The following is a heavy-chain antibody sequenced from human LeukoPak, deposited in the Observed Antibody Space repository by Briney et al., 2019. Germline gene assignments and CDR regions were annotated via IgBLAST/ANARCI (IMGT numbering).Heavy chain of an antibody. Sequence: GGSLRLSCAASGFTFSSYWMSWVRQAPGKGLEWVANIKQDGSEKYYVDSVKGRFTISRDNAKNSLYLQMNSLRAEDTAVYYCAKSHDYSNYDLDYWGQGTLVTVSS. D-gene: IGHD4-11*01. CDR2: IKQDGSEK. CDR1: GFTFSSYW. J-gene: IGHJ4*02. V-gene: IGHV3-7*01. CDR3: AKSHDYSNYDLDY.